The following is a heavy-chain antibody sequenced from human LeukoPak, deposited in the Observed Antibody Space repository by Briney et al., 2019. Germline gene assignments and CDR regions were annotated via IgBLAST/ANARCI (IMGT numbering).Heavy chain of an antibody. J-gene: IGHJ4*02. CDR3: ARDFDSSGYNGY. CDR1: GYTFTGYY. V-gene: IGHV1-2*02. D-gene: IGHD3-22*01. Sequence: ASVKDSCKASGYTFTGYYMHWVRQAPGQGLEWMGWINPNSGGTNYAQKFQGRVTMTRDTSISTAYMELSRLRSDDTAVYYCARDFDSSGYNGYWGQGTLVTVSS. CDR2: INPNSGGT.